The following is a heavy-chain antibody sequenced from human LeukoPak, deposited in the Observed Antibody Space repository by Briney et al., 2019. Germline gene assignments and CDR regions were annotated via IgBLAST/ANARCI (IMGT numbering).Heavy chain of an antibody. Sequence: SETLSLTCTVAGGSIGSYYWSWIRQPPGKGLEWIGYIYYSGSTNYNPSLKSRVTISVDTSKNQFSLKLSSVTAADTAVCYCARKAAAGPLYWYFDLWGRGTLVTVSS. D-gene: IGHD6-13*01. CDR1: GGSIGSYY. CDR3: ARKAAAGPLYWYFDL. CDR2: IYYSGST. J-gene: IGHJ2*01. V-gene: IGHV4-59*01.